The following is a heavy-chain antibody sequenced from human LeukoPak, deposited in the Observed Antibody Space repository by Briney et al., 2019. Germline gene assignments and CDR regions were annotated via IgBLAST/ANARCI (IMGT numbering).Heavy chain of an antibody. Sequence: QAGGSLRLSCAASGFTFSSYAMSWVRQAPGKGLEWVSAISGSGGSTYYADSVKGRFTISRDNAKNTLYLQMNSLRAEDTAVYYCAKDPFNSCSSIGIVDYWGQGTLVTVSS. CDR3: AKDPFNSCSSIGIVDY. J-gene: IGHJ4*02. CDR1: GFTFSSYA. V-gene: IGHV3-23*01. CDR2: ISGSGGST. D-gene: IGHD6-6*01.